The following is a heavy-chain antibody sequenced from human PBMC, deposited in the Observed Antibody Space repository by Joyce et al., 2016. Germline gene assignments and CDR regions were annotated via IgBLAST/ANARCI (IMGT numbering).Heavy chain of an antibody. D-gene: IGHD2-21*02. Sequence: QVQLVESGGGVVQPGKSVTLSCVASGFTFSDYGLHLVRQAPGKGLEWMANISYDGDNEDYRDSVRGRFTISRDNSRFTLYLQMNRLTVEDTAVYYCARESCPGDCSDAFDIWGQGTVVTVSS. J-gene: IGHJ3*02. CDR1: GFTFSDYG. CDR2: ISYDGDNE. V-gene: IGHV3-30*10. CDR3: ARESCPGDCSDAFDI.